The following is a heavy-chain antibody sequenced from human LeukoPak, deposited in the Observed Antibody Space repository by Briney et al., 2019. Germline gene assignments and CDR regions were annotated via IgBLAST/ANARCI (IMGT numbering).Heavy chain of an antibody. Sequence: SETLSLTCAVYGGSFSGYYWSWIRQPPGKGLEWIGYIYYSGSTNYNPSLKSRVTISVDTSKNQFSLKLSSVTAADTAVYYCASIGSSGWYYFDYWGQGTLVTVSS. CDR3: ASIGSSGWYYFDY. V-gene: IGHV4-59*01. J-gene: IGHJ4*02. CDR1: GGSFSGYY. D-gene: IGHD6-19*01. CDR2: IYYSGST.